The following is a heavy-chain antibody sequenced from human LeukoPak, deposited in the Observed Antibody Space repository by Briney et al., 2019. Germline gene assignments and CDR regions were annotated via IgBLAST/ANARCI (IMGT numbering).Heavy chain of an antibody. J-gene: IGHJ4*02. Sequence: GESLKISCKGSGYSFTSYWIGWVRQMPGKGLEWMGIIYPGDSDTRYSPSFQGQVTISADKSISTAYLQWSSLKASDTAMYYCARLIRITIFGVVTQYFDYWGQGTLVTVSS. CDR1: GYSFTSYW. D-gene: IGHD3-3*01. V-gene: IGHV5-51*01. CDR3: ARLIRITIFGVVTQYFDY. CDR2: IYPGDSDT.